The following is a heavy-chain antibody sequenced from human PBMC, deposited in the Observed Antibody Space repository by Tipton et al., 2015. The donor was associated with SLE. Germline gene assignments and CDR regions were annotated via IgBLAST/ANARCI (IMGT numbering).Heavy chain of an antibody. V-gene: IGHV4-59*12. CDR2: IYYSGST. Sequence: TLSLTCTVSGGSISSYYWSWIRQPPGKGLEWIGYIYYSGSTNYNPSLKSRVTISVDTSKNQFSLKLSSVTAADTAVYYCARDKEWVDFDYWGQGTLVTVSS. J-gene: IGHJ4*02. CDR3: ARDKEWVDFDY. D-gene: IGHD1-26*01. CDR1: GGSISSYY.